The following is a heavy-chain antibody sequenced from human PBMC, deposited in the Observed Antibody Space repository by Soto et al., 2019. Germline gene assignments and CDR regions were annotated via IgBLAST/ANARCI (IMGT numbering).Heavy chain of an antibody. CDR3: ARSGEAGYDFSRLLLAVHPFDY. D-gene: IGHD5-12*01. J-gene: IGHJ4*02. CDR1: GYTFTSYA. Sequence: QVQLVQSGAEVKKPGASVKVSCKASGYTFTSYAMHWVRQAPGQRLEWMGWINAGNGNTKYSQKFQGRVTITRDTCACTAYMELSSLRSEDTAVYYCARSGEAGYDFSRLLLAVHPFDYWGQGTLVTVSS. CDR2: INAGNGNT. V-gene: IGHV1-3*01.